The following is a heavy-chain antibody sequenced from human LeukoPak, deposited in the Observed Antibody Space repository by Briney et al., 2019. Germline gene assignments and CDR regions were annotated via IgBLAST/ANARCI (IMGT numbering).Heavy chain of an antibody. CDR3: ARVAAGYDPSPPV. J-gene: IGHJ4*02. CDR2: ISSSSSYT. V-gene: IGHV3-21*01. Sequence: GGSLRLSCAASGFTFSSYSMNWVRQAPGKGLEWVSSISSSSSYTYYADSVKGRFTISRDNAKNSLYLQMNSLRAEDTAVYYCARVAAGYDPSPPVWGQGTLVTVSS. D-gene: IGHD5-12*01. CDR1: GFTFSSYS.